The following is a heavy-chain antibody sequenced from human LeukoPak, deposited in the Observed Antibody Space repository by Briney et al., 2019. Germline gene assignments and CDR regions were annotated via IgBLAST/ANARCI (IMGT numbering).Heavy chain of an antibody. CDR1: GFTFSSCA. CDR3: AKFIDYDTSASTAYFDY. D-gene: IGHD3-22*01. CDR2: ISGSGSST. Sequence: GGSLRLSCAASGFTFSSCAMSWVRQAPGKGLEWVSSISGSGSSTYYTDSVKGRFTISRDNSKNTLYLQMNSLRAQDTAVYYCAKFIDYDTSASTAYFDYWGQGTLVTVSS. V-gene: IGHV3-23*01. J-gene: IGHJ4*02.